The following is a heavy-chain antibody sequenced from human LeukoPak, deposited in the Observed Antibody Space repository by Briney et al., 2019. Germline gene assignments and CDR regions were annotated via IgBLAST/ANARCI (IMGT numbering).Heavy chain of an antibody. D-gene: IGHD3-16*01. CDR3: VKSGGSTDV. Sequence: PSETLSLTCTVSGGSISRNYWNWIRQPPGEGLEWIGYIYSSGGTKYNPSLKSRVTISVDTSKNQFPLNLYSVTPADTAVYYCVKSGGSTDVWGQGTTITVSS. CDR1: GGSISRNY. CDR2: IYSSGGT. V-gene: IGHV4-59*01. J-gene: IGHJ6*02.